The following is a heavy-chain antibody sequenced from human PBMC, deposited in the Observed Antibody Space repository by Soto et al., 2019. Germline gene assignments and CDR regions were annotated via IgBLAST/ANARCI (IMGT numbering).Heavy chain of an antibody. CDR2: INPNNGGT. V-gene: IGHV1-2*02. CDR3: ARPPGYISDWYYFDL. J-gene: IGHJ4*02. Sequence: QVQLVQSGAEVKKPGASVKVSCKASGYTFTGYSIHWVRQAPGQGLEWMGWINPNNGGTNYAQKFQGRVTMTWDTSLNTAYMELSSLMSEDTAVYYCARPPGYISDWYYFDLWGQGTLVTVSS. D-gene: IGHD6-19*01. CDR1: GYTFTGYS.